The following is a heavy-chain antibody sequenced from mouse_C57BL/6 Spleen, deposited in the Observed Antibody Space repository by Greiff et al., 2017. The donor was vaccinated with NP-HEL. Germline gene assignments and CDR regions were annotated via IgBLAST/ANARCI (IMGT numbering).Heavy chain of an antibody. Sequence: QVQLQQSGAELVRPGASVTLSCKASGYTFTDYEMHWVKQTPVHGLEWIGAIDPETGGTAYNQKFKGKAILTADKSSSTAYMELRSLTSEDSAVYYCTSGDYPWFAYWGQGTLVTVSA. CDR1: GYTFTDYE. CDR2: IDPETGGT. V-gene: IGHV1-15*01. J-gene: IGHJ3*01. D-gene: IGHD2-4*01. CDR3: TSGDYPWFAY.